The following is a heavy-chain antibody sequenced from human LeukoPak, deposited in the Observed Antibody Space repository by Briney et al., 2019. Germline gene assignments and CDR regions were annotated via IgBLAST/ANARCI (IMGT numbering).Heavy chain of an antibody. D-gene: IGHD6-19*01. Sequence: SVKVSCKASGGTFSSYAISWVRQAPGQGLEWMGGIIPIFGTANYAQKFQGRGTITADKATSTAYMELSSLRSEDTAVYYCARAPDYSSGWDDAFDIWGQGTMVTVSS. CDR1: GGTFSSYA. J-gene: IGHJ3*02. CDR2: IIPIFGTA. V-gene: IGHV1-69*06. CDR3: ARAPDYSSGWDDAFDI.